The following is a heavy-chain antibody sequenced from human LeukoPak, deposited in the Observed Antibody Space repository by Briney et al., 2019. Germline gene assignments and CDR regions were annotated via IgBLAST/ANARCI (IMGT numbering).Heavy chain of an antibody. CDR2: ISRRDDYT. J-gene: IGHJ4*02. Sequence: GGSLRLSCAASGFTFSNYGMQWVRQAPGKGLEWVSVISRRDDYTYYADSVKGRFTISRDNSKNTLYLQMNTLRAEDTAVYYCANDYRSGSFHDFWGQGTLVTVSS. V-gene: IGHV3-23*01. CDR1: GFTFSNYG. CDR3: ANDYRSGSFHDF. D-gene: IGHD3-10*01.